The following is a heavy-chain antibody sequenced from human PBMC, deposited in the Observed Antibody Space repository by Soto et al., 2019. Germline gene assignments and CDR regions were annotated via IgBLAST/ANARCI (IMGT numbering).Heavy chain of an antibody. Sequence: VQMVESGGGVVHPGGSRRLSCAVSGFTFADYAVHWVRQSARKGLEWVSFINADGSEKYYADSVRGRFTISRDNSKDSFYLQMNSLRLEDTALYYCAKAKFYYDSSPYDSWGQGTLVTVSS. CDR3: AKAKFYYDSSPYDS. J-gene: IGHJ4*02. CDR2: INADGSEK. CDR1: GFTFADYA. V-gene: IGHV3-43*02. D-gene: IGHD3-22*01.